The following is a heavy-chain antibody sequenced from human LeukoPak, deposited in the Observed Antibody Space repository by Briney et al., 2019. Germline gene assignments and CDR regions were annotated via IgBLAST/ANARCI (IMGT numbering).Heavy chain of an antibody. V-gene: IGHV4-34*01. J-gene: IGHJ5*02. D-gene: IGHD3-9*01. CDR2: ISHTEGT. CDR3: ARIRCGHSGSVCYNP. CDR1: GVSINDYY. Sequence: SETLSLTCGVFGVSINDYYWSWIRQSPGKGLEWIGEISHTEGTRYNPSLESRVTISVDTSEKQLSLKLIFVTAADTAVYYCARIRCGHSGSVCYNPWGLGTLVTVSS.